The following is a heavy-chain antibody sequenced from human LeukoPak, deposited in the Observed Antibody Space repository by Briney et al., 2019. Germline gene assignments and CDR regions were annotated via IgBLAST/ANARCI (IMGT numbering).Heavy chain of an antibody. V-gene: IGHV5-51*01. D-gene: IGHD6-6*01. CDR3: SRPPTSTSSLYY. Sequence: GESLKISCKCSGYTFTSYWIAWVRQMPGKGLEWMGIIYPSDSETRYSPSFQGQVTISVDKSINTTFLQWSSLKASDTAIYYCSRPPTSTSSLYYWGLGTLVTVSS. CDR1: GYTFTSYW. CDR2: IYPSDSET. J-gene: IGHJ4*02.